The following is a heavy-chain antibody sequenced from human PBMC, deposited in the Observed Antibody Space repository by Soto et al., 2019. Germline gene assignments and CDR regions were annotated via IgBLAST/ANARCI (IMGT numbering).Heavy chain of an antibody. V-gene: IGHV3-33*01. CDR1: GFTFSSYG. D-gene: IGHD3-3*01. CDR3: ARESAVHDAFDI. Sequence: GGSLRLSCAASGFTFSSYGMHWVRQAPGKGLEWVAVIWYDGSNIYYADSVKGRFTISRDNSKNTLYLQMNSLRAEDTAVYFCARESAVHDAFDIWGQGTMVTVSS. J-gene: IGHJ3*02. CDR2: IWYDGSNI.